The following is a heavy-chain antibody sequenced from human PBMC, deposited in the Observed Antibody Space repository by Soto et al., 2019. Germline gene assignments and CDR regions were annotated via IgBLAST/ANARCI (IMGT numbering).Heavy chain of an antibody. CDR2: IKSKPDGGTA. Sequence: DVQLVESGGGLVKPGGSLRLSCAASGFTFSNAWMSWVRQAPGKGLEWVGRIKSKPDGGTADYAAPVKGRFTISRDDSKNTLYLQMNNLKTEDSAVYYCTTVHDFWSAYPPLDYWGQGTLVTVSS. J-gene: IGHJ4*02. D-gene: IGHD3-3*01. CDR3: TTVHDFWSAYPPLDY. CDR1: GFTFSNAW. V-gene: IGHV3-15*01.